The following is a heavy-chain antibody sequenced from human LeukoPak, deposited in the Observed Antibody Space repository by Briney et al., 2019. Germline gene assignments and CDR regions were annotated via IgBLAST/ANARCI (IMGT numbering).Heavy chain of an antibody. CDR2: INHSGST. D-gene: IGHD3-10*01. CDR1: GGSFSGYY. Sequence: SETLSLTCAVCGGSFSGYYWSWIRQPPGKGLEWIGEINHSGSTNYNPSLKSRVTISVDTSKNQFRLKLSSVTAADTAVYYCARGLNRSWYYYGSGSEYFDYWGQGTLVTVSS. V-gene: IGHV4-34*01. J-gene: IGHJ4*02. CDR3: ARGLNRSWYYYGSGSEYFDY.